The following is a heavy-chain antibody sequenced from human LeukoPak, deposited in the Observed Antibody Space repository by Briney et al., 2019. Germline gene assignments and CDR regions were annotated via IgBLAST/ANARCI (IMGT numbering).Heavy chain of an antibody. Sequence: ASVKVSCKASGYTFTGYYMHWVRQAPGQGLEWMGWINPKSGGTNYAEKFQGRVTMTRDTSISTAYMELSRLRSDDTAVYYCARMGTFGELFDNWFDPWGQGTLVTVSS. CDR1: GYTFTGYY. V-gene: IGHV1-2*02. D-gene: IGHD3-10*01. CDR3: ARMGTFGELFDNWFDP. CDR2: INPKSGGT. J-gene: IGHJ5*02.